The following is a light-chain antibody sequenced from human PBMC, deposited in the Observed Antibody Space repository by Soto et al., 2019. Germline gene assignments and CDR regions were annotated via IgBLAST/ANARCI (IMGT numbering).Light chain of an antibody. V-gene: IGKV1-5*03. CDR3: QHYNSYSEA. CDR2: KAS. J-gene: IGKJ1*01. Sequence: DIPMTQSPSTLSESVGDRVTITCRASQTISSWLAWYQQKPGKAPKLLIYKASTLKSGVPSRLSGSGSGTEFTLTISSLQPDDFATYYCQHYNSYSEAFGQGTKVELK. CDR1: QTISSW.